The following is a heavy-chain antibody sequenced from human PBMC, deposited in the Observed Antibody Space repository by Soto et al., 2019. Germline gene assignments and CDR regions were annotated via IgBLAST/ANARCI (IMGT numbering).Heavy chain of an antibody. CDR1: GGSINSYY. V-gene: IGHV4-59*01. CDR3: ARGQLLSSYYYYYMDV. Sequence: SETLSLTCTVSGGSINSYYCSWIRQPPGKGLEWIGYAYYTGSTNYNPSLKSRVTISVDTSKNQFSLKLSSVTAADTAVYYCARGQLLSSYYYYYMDVWGKGTTVTVSS. CDR2: AYYTGST. J-gene: IGHJ6*03. D-gene: IGHD2-2*01.